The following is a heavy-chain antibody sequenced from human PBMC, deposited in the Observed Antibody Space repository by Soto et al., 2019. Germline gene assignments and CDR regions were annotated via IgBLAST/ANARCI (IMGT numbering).Heavy chain of an antibody. CDR2: ISAYNGNT. V-gene: IGHV1-18*01. J-gene: IGHJ4*02. CDR3: ARVRYYDFWSGYYSPTNFDY. Sequence: ASVKVSCKASGYTFTSYGISWVRQAPGQGLEWMGWISAYNGNTNYAQKLQGRVTMTTDTSTSTAYMELRSLRSDDTAVYYCARVRYYDFWSGYYSPTNFDYWGQGTLVTVSS. D-gene: IGHD3-3*01. CDR1: GYTFTSYG.